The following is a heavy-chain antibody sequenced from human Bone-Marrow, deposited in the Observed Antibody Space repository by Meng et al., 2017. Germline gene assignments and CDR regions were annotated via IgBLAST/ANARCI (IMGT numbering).Heavy chain of an antibody. CDR2: ITSSSSYI. J-gene: IGHJ6*02. V-gene: IGHV3-21*01. Sequence: GESLKISCTASGFTFSSFGMNWVRQAPGKGLEWFSSITSSSSYIFNVDSVKGRFTISRDNAKNSLYLQMNSLRAEDTAVYYFARDQQQHSYYYYGMDVWGQGTTVTVSS. CDR3: ARDQQQHSYYYYGMDV. CDR1: GFTFSSFG. D-gene: IGHD6-13*01.